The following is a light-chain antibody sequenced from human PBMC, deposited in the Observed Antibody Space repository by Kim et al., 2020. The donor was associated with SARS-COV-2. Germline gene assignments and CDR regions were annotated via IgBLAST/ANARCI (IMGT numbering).Light chain of an antibody. CDR2: GKN. CDR1: SLRSYY. Sequence: SSELTQDPAVSVALGQTVRITCQGDSLRSYYATWYQQKPGQAPIVVIYGKNNRPSEIPDRFSGSSSGNTASLTITGTQAGDEADYYCNSRDSNDNVVFGGGTQLTVL. J-gene: IGLJ2*01. CDR3: NSRDSNDNVV. V-gene: IGLV3-19*01.